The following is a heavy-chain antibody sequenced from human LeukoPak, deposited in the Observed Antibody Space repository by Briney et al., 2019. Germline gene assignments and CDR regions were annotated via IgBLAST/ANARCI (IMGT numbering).Heavy chain of an antibody. V-gene: IGHV1-18*01. J-gene: IGHJ3*02. CDR3: ARDWRLEWFRDDAFDI. D-gene: IGHD3-3*01. CDR2: ISAYNGNT. CDR1: GYTFTSYG. Sequence: ASVKVSCKASGYTFTSYGISWVRQAPGQGLEWMGWISAYNGNTNYAQKLQGRVTMTTDTSTSTAYMELRSLRSDDTAVYYCARDWRLEWFRDDAFDIWGQGTMVTVSS.